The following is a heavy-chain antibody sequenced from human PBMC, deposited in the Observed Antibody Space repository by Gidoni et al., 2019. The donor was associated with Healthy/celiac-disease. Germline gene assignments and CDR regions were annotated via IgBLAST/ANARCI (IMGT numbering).Heavy chain of an antibody. CDR3: AREPPYGDYGHIFDY. CDR1: GSAFTGYY. V-gene: IGHV1-2*02. Sequence: QVQLVTSVPEVKNPGASVKVSCKAAGSAFTGYYMHWVRQAPGQGLEWKDWNNPNSVSTNVAQKFQGRVTMARDTSISTAYMELSRLRSDDTAVYYCAREPPYGDYGHIFDYWGQGTLVTVSS. J-gene: IGHJ4*02. CDR2: NNPNSVST. D-gene: IGHD4-17*01.